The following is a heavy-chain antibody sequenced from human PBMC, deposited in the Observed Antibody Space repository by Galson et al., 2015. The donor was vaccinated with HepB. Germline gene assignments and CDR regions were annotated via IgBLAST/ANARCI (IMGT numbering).Heavy chain of an antibody. CDR1: GGSISSYY. D-gene: IGHD6-13*01. J-gene: IGHJ4*02. Sequence: ETLSLTCTVSGGSISSYYWSWIRQPAGKGLEWIGRIYTSGSTNYNPSLKSRVTMSVDTSKNQFSLKLSSVTAADTAVYYCAREWGGSSWYGTRGGQSFDYWGQGTLVTVSS. CDR3: AREWGGSSWYGTRGGQSFDY. V-gene: IGHV4-4*07. CDR2: IYTSGST.